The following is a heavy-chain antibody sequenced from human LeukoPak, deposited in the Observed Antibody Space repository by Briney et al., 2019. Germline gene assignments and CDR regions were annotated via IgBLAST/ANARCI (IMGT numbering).Heavy chain of an antibody. D-gene: IGHD3-10*01. CDR1: GFTFSSYA. CDR2: ISYDGSNK. J-gene: IGHJ4*02. Sequence: GSLRLSCAASGFTFSSYAMHWVRQAPGKGLEWVAVISYDGSNKYYADSVKGRFTISRDNSKNTLYLQMNSLRAEDTAVYYCARDPDYGSGNYYQHFDYWGQGTLVTVSS. CDR3: ARDPDYGSGNYYQHFDY. V-gene: IGHV3-30-3*01.